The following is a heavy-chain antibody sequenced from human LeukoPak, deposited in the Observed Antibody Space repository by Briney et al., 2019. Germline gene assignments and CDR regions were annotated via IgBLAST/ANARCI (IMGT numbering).Heavy chain of an antibody. CDR2: IIPIFGTA. Sequence: SVKVSCKASGGTFSSYAISWVRQAPGQGLEWMGRIIPIFGTANYAQKFQGRVTITTDESTSTAYMELSSLGSEDTAVYYCASLHCSGGSCYFYWGQGTLVTVSS. CDR1: GGTFSSYA. CDR3: ASLHCSGGSCYFY. V-gene: IGHV1-69*05. J-gene: IGHJ4*02. D-gene: IGHD2-15*01.